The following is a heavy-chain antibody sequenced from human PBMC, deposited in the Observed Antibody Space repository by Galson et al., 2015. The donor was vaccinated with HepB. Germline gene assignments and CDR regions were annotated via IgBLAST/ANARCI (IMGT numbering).Heavy chain of an antibody. D-gene: IGHD3-10*01. CDR3: ARDGLLWFGELFSSAFDI. J-gene: IGHJ3*02. Sequence: SVKVSCKASGYTFTSYAMHWVRQAPGQRLEWMGWINAGNGNTKYSQKFQGRVTITRDTSASTAYMELSSLRSEDTAVYYCARDGLLWFGELFSSAFDIWGQGTMVTVSS. CDR2: INAGNGNT. CDR1: GYTFTSYA. V-gene: IGHV1-3*01.